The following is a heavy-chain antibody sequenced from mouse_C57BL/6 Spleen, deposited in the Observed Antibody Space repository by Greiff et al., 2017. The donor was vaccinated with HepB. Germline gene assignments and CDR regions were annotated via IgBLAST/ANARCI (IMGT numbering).Heavy chain of an antibody. CDR2: IYPGNSDT. J-gene: IGHJ2*01. V-gene: IGHV1-5*01. Sequence: EVQLQQSGTVLARPGASVKMSCKTSGYTFTSYWMHWVKRRPGQGLEWIGAIYPGNSDTSYNQKFKGKAKLTAVTSASTAYMELSSLTNEDSAVYYCTRAKDYDRVYYFDYWGQGTTLTVSS. CDR3: TRAKDYDRVYYFDY. D-gene: IGHD2-4*01. CDR1: GYTFTSYW.